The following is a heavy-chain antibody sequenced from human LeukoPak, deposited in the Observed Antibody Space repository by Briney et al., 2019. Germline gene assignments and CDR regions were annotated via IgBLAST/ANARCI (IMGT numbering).Heavy chain of an antibody. D-gene: IGHD6-13*01. V-gene: IGHV4-59*08. Sequence: PPETLSLTCTVSGDSFTSYYWSWIRQPPGKGLEWIGYVYHSGSTNYNPSLKSRVTISVDTSKNQFSLKLSSVTAADTAVYYCARRGAAAGTFHSWGQGTLVTVSS. CDR3: ARRGAAAGTFHS. CDR2: VYHSGST. CDR1: GDSFTSYY. J-gene: IGHJ4*02.